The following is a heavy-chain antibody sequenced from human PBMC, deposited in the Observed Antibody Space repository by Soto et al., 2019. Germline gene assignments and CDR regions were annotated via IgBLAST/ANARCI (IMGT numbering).Heavy chain of an antibody. CDR1: GGSISSGDYY. CDR2: IYYSGST. J-gene: IGHJ4*02. V-gene: IGHV4-30-4*01. CDR3: ARDSSLSYYDSSGPFDY. D-gene: IGHD3-22*01. Sequence: PSETLSLTCTVSGGSISSGDYYWSWIRQPPGKGLEWIGYIYYSGSTYYNPSLKSRVTISVDTSKNQFSLKLSSVTAADTAVYYCARDSSLSYYDSSGPFDYWGQGTLVTVSS.